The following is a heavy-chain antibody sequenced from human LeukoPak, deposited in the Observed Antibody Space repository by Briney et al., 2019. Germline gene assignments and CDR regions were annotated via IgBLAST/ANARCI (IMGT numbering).Heavy chain of an antibody. CDR3: ARDLRKLRYFDY. D-gene: IGHD3-9*01. CDR2: MSYDGTNE. V-gene: IGHV3-30*04. J-gene: IGHJ4*02. Sequence: GRSLRLSCAASGFTFSISAMHWVRQAPGRGLEWVAVMSYDGTNEYYADSVKGRFTISRDNSKNTLYPQMNSLRGEDTAVYYCARDLRKLRYFDYWGQGTLVTVSS. CDR1: GFTFSISA.